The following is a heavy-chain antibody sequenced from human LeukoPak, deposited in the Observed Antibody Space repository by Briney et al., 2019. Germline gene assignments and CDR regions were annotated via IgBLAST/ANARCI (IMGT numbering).Heavy chain of an antibody. CDR1: GFTFSSFG. D-gene: IGHD1-1*01. J-gene: IGHJ4*02. CDR3: AKGQELDDGVFDS. CDR2: IWYDGGDK. Sequence: PGGSLRLSCGASGFTFSSFGMHWLRQAPGKGLEWVAIIWYDGGDKYYSDSVKGRFTISRDNSKNTLYLQMNSLRLEDTAIYYCAKGQELDDGVFDSWGQGTRVTVSS. V-gene: IGHV3-33*06.